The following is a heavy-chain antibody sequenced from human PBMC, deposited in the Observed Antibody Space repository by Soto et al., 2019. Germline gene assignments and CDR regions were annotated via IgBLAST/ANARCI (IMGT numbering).Heavy chain of an antibody. CDR3: ARGEGSSWNYYYYRIDV. Sequence: SETLSLTCAVSGDSISRGYYWAWIRQPPGKGLEYIGSIYHSGTTYYNPSLMSRVTISVDTSKNQFSLKLSSVTAADTAVYYCARGEGSSWNYYYYRIDVWGQGTRVTVSS. J-gene: IGHJ6*02. CDR1: GDSISRGYY. D-gene: IGHD6-13*01. CDR2: IYHSGTT. V-gene: IGHV4-38-2*01.